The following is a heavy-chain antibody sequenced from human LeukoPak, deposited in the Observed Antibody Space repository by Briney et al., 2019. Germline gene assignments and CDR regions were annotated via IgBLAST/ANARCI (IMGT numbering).Heavy chain of an antibody. V-gene: IGHV3-53*01. J-gene: IGHJ4*02. CDR1: GFTVSSNY. D-gene: IGHD3-22*01. CDR2: IYSGGST. Sequence: GGSLRLSCAASGFTVSSNYMSWVRQAPGKGLEWVSVIYSGGSTYYADSVKGRFTISRDNSKNTLYLQMNSLRAEDTAVYYCARDYYDGSGYSHYWGQGTLVTVSS. CDR3: ARDYYDGSGYSHY.